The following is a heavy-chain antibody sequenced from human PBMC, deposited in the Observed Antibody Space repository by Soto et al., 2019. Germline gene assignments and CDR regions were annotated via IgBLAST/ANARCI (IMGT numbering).Heavy chain of an antibody. CDR2: IDGSGGDR. CDR1: GFTFSSYA. D-gene: IGHD3-22*01. CDR3: GKEIVAGAYVETSAFDF. Sequence: EVQLLESGGDLVQPGGSLRLSCAASGFTFSSYAMGWVRQAPGTGLEWVSVIDGSGGDRSLADSVKGRFTISRDNSKNRLDFQMERLRVEDKAKFFCGKEIVAGAYVETSAFDFWGQGTLVTVSS. J-gene: IGHJ4*02. V-gene: IGHV3-23*01.